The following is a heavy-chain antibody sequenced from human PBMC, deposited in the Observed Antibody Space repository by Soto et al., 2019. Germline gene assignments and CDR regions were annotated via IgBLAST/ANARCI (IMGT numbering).Heavy chain of an antibody. J-gene: IGHJ4*02. CDR1: GFTFSSYA. Sequence: EVQLLESGGGLVQPGGSLRLSCAASGFTFSSYAMSWVRQAPGKGLEWVSAISGSGGSTYYADSVKGRFTISRDNPKNTLYLQMNSLRAEDTAVYYCAKGLIGYSSSSGFDYWGQGTLVTVSS. V-gene: IGHV3-23*01. D-gene: IGHD6-6*01. CDR2: ISGSGGST. CDR3: AKGLIGYSSSSGFDY.